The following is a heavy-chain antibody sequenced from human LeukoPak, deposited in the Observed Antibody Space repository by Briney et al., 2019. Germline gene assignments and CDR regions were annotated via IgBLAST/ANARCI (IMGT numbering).Heavy chain of an antibody. D-gene: IGHD6-13*01. CDR1: GGSISSYY. CDR3: ASSSSWTPYYYYGTDV. CDR2: IYTSGST. V-gene: IGHV4-4*07. J-gene: IGHJ6*02. Sequence: PSETLSLTCTVSGGSISSYYWSWIRQPAGKGLEWIGRIYTSGSTNYNPSLKSRVTMSVDTSKNQFSLKLSSVTAADTAVYYCASSSSWTPYYYYGTDVWGQGTTVTVSS.